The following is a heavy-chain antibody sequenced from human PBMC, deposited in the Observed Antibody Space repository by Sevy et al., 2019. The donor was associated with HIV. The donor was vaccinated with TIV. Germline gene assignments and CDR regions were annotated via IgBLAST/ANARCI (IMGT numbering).Heavy chain of an antibody. J-gene: IGHJ5*02. Sequence: ASVKVSCKVSGYTLTKLSIHWVRQAPGKGLEWMGHFDPQHGETIYAERFQGRVTITADTSIDTGYMELRRLTSEDTAVYYCTTVGLRYFSGSSTYQGDWFDPWGQGTLVTVSS. D-gene: IGHD2-15*01. V-gene: IGHV1-24*01. CDR1: GYTLTKLS. CDR3: TTVGLRYFSGSSTYQGDWFDP. CDR2: FDPQHGET.